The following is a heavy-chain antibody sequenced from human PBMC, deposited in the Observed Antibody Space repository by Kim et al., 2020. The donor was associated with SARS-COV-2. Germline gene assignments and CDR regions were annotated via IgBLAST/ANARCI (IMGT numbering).Heavy chain of an antibody. J-gene: IGHJ3*02. D-gene: IGHD3-16*02. V-gene: IGHV4-31*02. Sequence: TYSTPSLKSRVTISVDTSKNQFSLKLSSVTAADTAVYYCARAIVGNAFDIWGQGTMVTVSS. CDR3: ARAIVGNAFDI. CDR2: T.